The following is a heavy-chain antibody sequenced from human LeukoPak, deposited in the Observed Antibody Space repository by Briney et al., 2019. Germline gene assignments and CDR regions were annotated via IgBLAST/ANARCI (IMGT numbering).Heavy chain of an antibody. V-gene: IGHV4-61*02. Sequence: SETLSLTCTVSGGSISSGSFYWNWIRQPAGKGLEFIGRMYSGGSTNYNPSLKSRVTISVDTSKNQFSLKLSSVTAADTAVYYCARAYHSSWYLNWFDPWGQGTLVTVSS. CDR2: MYSGGST. D-gene: IGHD6-13*01. CDR1: GGSISSGSFY. CDR3: ARAYHSSWYLNWFDP. J-gene: IGHJ5*02.